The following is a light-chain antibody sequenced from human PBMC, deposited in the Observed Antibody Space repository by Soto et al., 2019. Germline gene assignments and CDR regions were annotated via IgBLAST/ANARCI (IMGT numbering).Light chain of an antibody. CDR1: RSNIGNNA. CDR3: ATWDDSLNGQV. Sequence: QSVLTQPPSVSGAPRQRVTISCSGSRSNIGNNAVNWYQQFPGRAPKLLIYYDDLLPSGVSDRFSGSKSGTSASQAISGLQSEDEADYYCATWDDSLNGQVFGGGTKLTVL. CDR2: YDD. J-gene: IGLJ2*01. V-gene: IGLV1-36*01.